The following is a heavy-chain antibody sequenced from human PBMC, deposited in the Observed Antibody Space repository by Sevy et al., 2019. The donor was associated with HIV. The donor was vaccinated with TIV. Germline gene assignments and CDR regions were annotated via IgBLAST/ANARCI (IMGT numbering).Heavy chain of an antibody. CDR2: IYTSGST. D-gene: IGHD3-22*01. Sequence: SETLSLTCTVSDGSISSYYWSWIRQPAGKGLEWIGRIYTSGSTNYNPSLKSRVTMSVDTSKNQFSLKLSSVTAADTAVYYCARVAYYYDSSGYADAFDIWGQGTMVTVSS. J-gene: IGHJ3*02. V-gene: IGHV4-4*07. CDR3: ARVAYYYDSSGYADAFDI. CDR1: DGSISSYY.